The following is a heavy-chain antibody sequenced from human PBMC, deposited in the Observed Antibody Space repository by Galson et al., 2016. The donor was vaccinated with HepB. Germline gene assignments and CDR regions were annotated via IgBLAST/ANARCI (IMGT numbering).Heavy chain of an antibody. J-gene: IGHJ4*02. Sequence: SLRLFCAASGFTFSNYVMTWARQAPGKGLEWVSAISVSGDRTYYADSLKGRFTISRDNSKNTLYLEMNSLRAEDTAVYYCAKDSSAYGWYFDYWGQGTLVTVSS. CDR1: GFTFSNYV. V-gene: IGHV3-23*01. CDR2: ISVSGDRT. CDR3: AKDSSAYGWYFDY. D-gene: IGHD3-22*01.